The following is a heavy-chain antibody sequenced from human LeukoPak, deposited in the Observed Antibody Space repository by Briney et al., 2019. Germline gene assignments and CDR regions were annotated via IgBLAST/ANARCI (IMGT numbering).Heavy chain of an antibody. Sequence: KAGGSLRLSCAASGFTFSSYSMTWVRQAPGKGLEWVSSISSSSSYIYYADSVKGRFTISRDNAKNSLYLQMNSLRAEDTAVYYCARGVEVTYYDILTGIDYWGQGTLVTVSS. CDR1: GFTFSSYS. CDR3: ARGVEVTYYDILTGIDY. J-gene: IGHJ4*02. V-gene: IGHV3-21*01. D-gene: IGHD3-9*01. CDR2: ISSSSSYI.